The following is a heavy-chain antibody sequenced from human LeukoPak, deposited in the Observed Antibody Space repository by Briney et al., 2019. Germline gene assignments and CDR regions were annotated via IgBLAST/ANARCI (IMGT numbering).Heavy chain of an antibody. V-gene: IGHV4-4*07. CDR2: IYTSGST. Sequence: SETLSLTCTVSGGSISSYYWSWIRQPAGKGLEWTGRIYTSGSTNYNPSLKSRVTMSVDTSKNQFSLKLSSVTAADTAVYYCARSKYYDSSGYYPIDYWGQGTLVTVSS. D-gene: IGHD3-22*01. CDR1: GGSISSYY. CDR3: ARSKYYDSSGYYPIDY. J-gene: IGHJ4*02.